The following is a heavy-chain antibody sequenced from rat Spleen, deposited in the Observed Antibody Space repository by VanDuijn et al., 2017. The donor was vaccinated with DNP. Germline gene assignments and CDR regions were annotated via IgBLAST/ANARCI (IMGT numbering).Heavy chain of an antibody. CDR3: TRGVYYGSSWAFDY. CDR1: GFTFSDYY. CDR2: ISYAGRDT. D-gene: IGHD1-6*01. Sequence: EVQLVVSGGGLVQPGRSLKLSCAASGFTFSDYYMAWVRQAPTKGLGWVASISYAGRDTYYGGSFQGRFTITRDNAKSTLYLQMNSLKSEDTATYYCTRGVYYGSSWAFDYWGHGVMVTVSS. J-gene: IGHJ2*01. V-gene: IGHV5-22*01.